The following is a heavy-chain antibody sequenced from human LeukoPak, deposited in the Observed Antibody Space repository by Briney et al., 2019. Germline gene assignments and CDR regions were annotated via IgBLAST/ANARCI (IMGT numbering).Heavy chain of an antibody. CDR3: AKDKQWELQNGGFGY. V-gene: IGHV3-9*01. J-gene: IGHJ4*02. D-gene: IGHD1-26*01. Sequence: GRSLRLSCAASGFTFDDYAMHWVRQAPGKGLEWVSGISWNSGSIGYADSVKGRFTISRDNAKNSLYLQMNSLRAEDTALYYCAKDKQWELQNGGFGYWGQGTLVTVSS. CDR2: ISWNSGSI. CDR1: GFTFDDYA.